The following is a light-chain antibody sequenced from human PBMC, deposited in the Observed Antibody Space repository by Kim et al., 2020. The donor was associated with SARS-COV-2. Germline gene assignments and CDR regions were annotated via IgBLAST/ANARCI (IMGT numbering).Light chain of an antibody. CDR2: KNN. CDR1: SSNIGSNY. CDR3: AAWDDSLSGPV. J-gene: IGLJ2*01. Sequence: ELTQPPSASGTPGHRVTISCSGSSSNIGSNYVYWYQQLPGTAPKLLIYKNNQRPSGVPDRFSGSKSGTSASLAISGLRSEDEADYYCAAWDDSLSGPVFGGGTKLTVL. V-gene: IGLV1-47*01.